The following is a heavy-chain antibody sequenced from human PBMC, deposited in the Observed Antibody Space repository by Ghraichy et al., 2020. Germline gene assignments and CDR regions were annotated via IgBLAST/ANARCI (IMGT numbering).Heavy chain of an antibody. CDR1: GGSFSGYY. CDR2: INHSGST. Sequence: SETLSLTCAVYGGSFSGYYWSWIRQPPGKGLEWIGEINHSGSTNYNPSLKSRVTISVDTSKNQFSLKLSSVTAADTAVYYCARVKSLYYGSGSSSAYYYGMDVWGQGTTVTVSS. V-gene: IGHV4-34*01. D-gene: IGHD3-10*01. J-gene: IGHJ6*02. CDR3: ARVKSLYYGSGSSSAYYYGMDV.